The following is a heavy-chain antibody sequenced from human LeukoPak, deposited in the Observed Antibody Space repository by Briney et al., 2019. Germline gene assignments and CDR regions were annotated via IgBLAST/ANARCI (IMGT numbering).Heavy chain of an antibody. Sequence: SQTLSLTCTVSGGSISSGGYYWSWNRQHPGKGLEWIGYIYYSGSTYYNPSLKSRVTISVDTSKNQYSLKLSSVTAADTAVYYCARGDYYDSSGYYSPWGQGTLVTVSS. CDR3: ARGDYYDSSGYYSP. V-gene: IGHV4-31*03. J-gene: IGHJ5*02. D-gene: IGHD3-22*01. CDR2: IYYSGST. CDR1: GGSISSGGYY.